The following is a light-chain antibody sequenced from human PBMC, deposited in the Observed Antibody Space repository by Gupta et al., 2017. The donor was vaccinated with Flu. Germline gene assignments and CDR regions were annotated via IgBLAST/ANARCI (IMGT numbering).Light chain of an antibody. CDR3: YQRFNWPPLT. CDR2: DAA. V-gene: IGKV3-11*01. CDR1: QSVSSN. Sequence: ETVLTQSPATLSLSPEERATLSCRASQSVSSNLAWCQQKPDQAPRLLIYDAANRAAGSPARCSGSGSGTDVTLTSSSRVAEDFAADYCYQRFNWPPLTFGGGTKVEIK. J-gene: IGKJ4*01.